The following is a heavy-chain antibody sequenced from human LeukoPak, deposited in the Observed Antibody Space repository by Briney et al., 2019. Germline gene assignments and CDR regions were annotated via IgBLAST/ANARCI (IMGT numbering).Heavy chain of an antibody. J-gene: IGHJ4*02. CDR2: IAHSGTT. Sequence: SETLSLTCIVSGGSISRYSWNWIRQSPGKGLEWVGYIAHSGTTSYKSSLKSRVIISVDTSKNQLSLRLTSVTAADTAVYYCARWDDSAWAFGNWGPGTLVTVSS. CDR1: GGSISRYS. V-gene: IGHV4-59*08. D-gene: IGHD6-19*01. CDR3: ARWDDSAWAFGN.